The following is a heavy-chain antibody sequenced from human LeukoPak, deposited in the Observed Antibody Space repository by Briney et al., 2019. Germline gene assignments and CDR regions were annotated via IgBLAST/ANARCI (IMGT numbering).Heavy chain of an antibody. V-gene: IGHV4-34*01. CDR2: INHSGST. CDR1: GGSFSGYY. Sequence: SETLSLTCAVYGGSFSGYYWSWICQPPGKGLEWIGEINHSGSTNYNPSLKSRVTISVDTSKNQFSLKLSSVTAADTAVYYCARGRVTYYYYGMDVWGQGTTVTVSS. D-gene: IGHD4-11*01. CDR3: ARGRVTYYYYGMDV. J-gene: IGHJ6*02.